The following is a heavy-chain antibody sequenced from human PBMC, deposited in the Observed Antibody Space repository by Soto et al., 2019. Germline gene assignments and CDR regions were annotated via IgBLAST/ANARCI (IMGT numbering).Heavy chain of an antibody. CDR2: IYWDDDK. J-gene: IGHJ3*02. Sequence: QITLKESGPTLVKPTQTLTLTCTFSGFSLSTTGVCVGWIRQPPGKALEWLALIYWDDDKRNSPSLKSRLTTTKDTSKHQVVLTMTLMDPVDTATYYCAHRRGNSYYYDSGGAFDIWGQGTMVTVSS. D-gene: IGHD3-22*01. CDR3: AHRRGNSYYYDSGGAFDI. V-gene: IGHV2-5*02. CDR1: GFSLSTTGVC.